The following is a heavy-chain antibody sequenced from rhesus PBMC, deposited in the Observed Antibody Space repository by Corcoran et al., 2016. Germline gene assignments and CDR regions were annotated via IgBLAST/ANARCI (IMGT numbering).Heavy chain of an antibody. CDR2: INVNSGST. Sequence: QVQLQESGPGLVKPSETLTLTCAVSGGSFRSYWWRWIRQPPGKGLEWIGEINVNSGSTNYNPSLKSLCTISKAASKTQCSLKLSSVTAADTAVYYCARSSGWSQSWDYWGQGVLVTVSS. CDR1: GGSFRSYW. D-gene: IGHD6S26*01. CDR3: ARSSGWSQSWDY. V-gene: IGHV4-80*01. J-gene: IGHJ4*01.